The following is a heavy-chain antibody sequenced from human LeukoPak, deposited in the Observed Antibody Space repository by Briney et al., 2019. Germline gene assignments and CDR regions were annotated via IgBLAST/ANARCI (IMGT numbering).Heavy chain of an antibody. D-gene: IGHD3-22*01. J-gene: IGHJ4*02. CDR2: IYYSGST. CDR3: ARGGGYYDSSAYHCLDY. V-gene: IGHV4-39*01. CDR1: GGSIGSSSYY. Sequence: PSETLSLTCTVSGGSIGSSSYYWGWIRQPPGKGLEWIGSIYYSGSTYYNPSLKSRVTISVDTSKNQFSLKLSSVTAADTAVYYCARGGGYYDSSAYHCLDYWGQGTLVTVSS.